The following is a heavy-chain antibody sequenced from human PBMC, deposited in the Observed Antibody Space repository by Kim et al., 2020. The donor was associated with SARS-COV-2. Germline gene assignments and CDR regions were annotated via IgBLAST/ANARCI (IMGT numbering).Heavy chain of an antibody. CDR1: GYSFTDYY. D-gene: IGHD5-18*01. CDR3: AREDALAIDTDSFDL. J-gene: IGHJ3*01. Sequence: ASVKVSCQASGYSFTDYYMHWLRQAPGQGLEWMGWIKIDNGDTKYEQKFQGRVTMTRDTSISSLYMELSRLRSDDTAVYYCAREDALAIDTDSFDLWGQGTMVTVS. V-gene: IGHV1-2*02. CDR2: IKIDNGDT.